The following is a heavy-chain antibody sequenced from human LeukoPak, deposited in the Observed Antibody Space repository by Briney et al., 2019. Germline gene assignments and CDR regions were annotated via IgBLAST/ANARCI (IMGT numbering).Heavy chain of an antibody. D-gene: IGHD3-3*01. V-gene: IGHV3-23*01. CDR1: GFTFNNYA. J-gene: IGHJ4*02. Sequence: GGSLRLSCAASGFTFNNYAMTWVRQAPGEGLQWVSSVISNGGSTYHADSVRGRFTISRDNSKNTLYLQMNSLRAEDTAVYYCAKDRDGFSLDGPFDYWGQGTLVTVSS. CDR3: AKDRDGFSLDGPFDY. CDR2: VISNGGST.